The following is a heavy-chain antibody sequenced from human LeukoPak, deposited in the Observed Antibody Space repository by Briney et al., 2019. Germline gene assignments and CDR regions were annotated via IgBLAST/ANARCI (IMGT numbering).Heavy chain of an antibody. CDR1: GFTFDDYA. Sequence: GGSLRLSCAASGFTFDDYAMHWVRQAPGKGLEWVSGISWNSGSIGYADSVKGRFTISRDNAKNSLYLQMNSLRAEDTALYYCAKDKGYDPKGGLFDYWGQGTLVTVSS. CDR3: AKDKGYDPKGGLFDY. CDR2: ISWNSGSI. J-gene: IGHJ4*02. D-gene: IGHD3-22*01. V-gene: IGHV3-9*01.